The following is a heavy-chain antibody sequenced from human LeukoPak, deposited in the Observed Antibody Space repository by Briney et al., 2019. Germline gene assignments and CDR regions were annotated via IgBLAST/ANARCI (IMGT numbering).Heavy chain of an antibody. CDR1: GYTFTSYG. Sequence: ASVKVSCKASGYTFTSYGISWVRQAPGQGLEWMGWISAYNGNTNYAQKLQGRVTITADESTSTAYMELSSLRSEDTAVYYCARGRTLWPSDLDYWGQGTLVTVSS. V-gene: IGHV1-18*01. CDR2: ISAYNGNT. J-gene: IGHJ4*02. D-gene: IGHD1-14*01. CDR3: ARGRTLWPSDLDY.